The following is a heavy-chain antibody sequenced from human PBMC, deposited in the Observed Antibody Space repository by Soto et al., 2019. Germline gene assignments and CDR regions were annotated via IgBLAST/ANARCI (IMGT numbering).Heavy chain of an antibody. Sequence: GGSLRLSCAASGFTFSSYSMNWVRQAPGKGLEWVSSISSSSSYIYYADSVKGRFTISRDNAKNSLYLQMNSLRAEDTAVYYCAREANITMVRGVIFYYYYYMDVWGKGTTVTVSS. J-gene: IGHJ6*03. CDR1: GFTFSSYS. D-gene: IGHD3-10*01. CDR3: AREANITMVRGVIFYYYYYMDV. CDR2: ISSSSSYI. V-gene: IGHV3-21*01.